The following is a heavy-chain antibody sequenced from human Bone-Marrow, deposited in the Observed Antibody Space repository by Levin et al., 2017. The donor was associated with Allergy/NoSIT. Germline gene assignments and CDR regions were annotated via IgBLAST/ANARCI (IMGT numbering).Heavy chain of an antibody. V-gene: IGHV3-48*02. Sequence: GGSLRLSCAASGFTFSSYTMNWVRQAPGKGLECISYISSVSSSVYYTDSVKGRFIISRDNAKNSLYLQMNSLRDDDTAVYYCARGRQYGDYVGYWGQGTLVTVSS. CDR1: GFTFSSYT. CDR2: ISSVSSSV. J-gene: IGHJ4*02. D-gene: IGHD4-17*01. CDR3: ARGRQYGDYVGY.